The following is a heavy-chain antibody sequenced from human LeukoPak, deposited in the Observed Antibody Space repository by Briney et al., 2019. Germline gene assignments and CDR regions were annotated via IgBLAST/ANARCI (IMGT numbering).Heavy chain of an antibody. CDR2: ISSSSSTI. CDR3: ARDYDTSGYTFDY. CDR1: GFTFSNYG. D-gene: IGHD3-22*01. Sequence: GGSLRLSCAASGFTFSNYGMHWVRQAPGKGLEGISYISSSSSTIYYADSVKGRFTISRDNAKNSLYLQMNSLRDEDTAVYYCARDYDTSGYTFDYWGQGTLVTVSS. J-gene: IGHJ4*02. V-gene: IGHV3-48*02.